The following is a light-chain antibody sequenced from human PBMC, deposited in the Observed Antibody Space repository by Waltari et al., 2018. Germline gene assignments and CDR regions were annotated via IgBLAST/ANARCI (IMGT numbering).Light chain of an antibody. J-gene: IGKJ4*01. CDR3: MQTLQTPFT. CDR2: LTS. Sequence: DIVLTQSPLSLPVPPGEPASISCRSTQSLLHNNGDNYLDWYVQRPGQSPQLLIYLTSKRASGVPDRLSGSGSGTDFTLKISRVEAEDVGVYYCMQTLQTPFTFGGGTKVEIK. CDR1: QSLLHNNGDNY. V-gene: IGKV2-28*01.